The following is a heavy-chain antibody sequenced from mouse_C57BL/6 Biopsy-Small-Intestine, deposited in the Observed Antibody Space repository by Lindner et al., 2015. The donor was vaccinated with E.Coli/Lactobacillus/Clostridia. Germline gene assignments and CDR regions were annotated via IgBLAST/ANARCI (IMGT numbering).Heavy chain of an antibody. CDR1: GYSFTDYN. Sequence: VQLQEFGPELVKPGASVKISCKASGYSFTDYNMNWVKQSNGKSLEWIGVITPNYGTTSYNQKFKGKATLTVDKSSSTAYMEFNSLTSEDSAVYYCARAGGTSYDWYFDVWGTGTTVTVSS. CDR2: ITPNYGTT. CDR3: ARAGGTSYDWYFDV. D-gene: IGHD1-1*01. J-gene: IGHJ1*03. V-gene: IGHV1-39*01.